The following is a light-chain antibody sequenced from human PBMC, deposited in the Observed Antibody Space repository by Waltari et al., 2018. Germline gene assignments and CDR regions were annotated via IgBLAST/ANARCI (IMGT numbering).Light chain of an antibody. CDR2: KAS. V-gene: IGKV1-5*03. J-gene: IGKJ4*01. CDR1: QSISNW. CDR3: QQYNSYSLLT. Sequence: DIQMTQSPSTLSASVGDRITITCRASQSISNWLALYQQKPGKAPKLLLYKASTLESGVPSRFSGSGSGTEFTLTISSLQPDDFATYYCQQYNSYSLLTFGGGTKVEIK.